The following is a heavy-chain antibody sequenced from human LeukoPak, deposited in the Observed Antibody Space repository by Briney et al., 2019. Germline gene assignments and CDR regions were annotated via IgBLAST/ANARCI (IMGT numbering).Heavy chain of an antibody. CDR3: ARTPARSGWAYYFDY. Sequence: SETLALTCAVSGDSIRSDRWNWIRQIPGKGLEWIGYIYHTATTNYNHSFRTRVTMSLDTSNNQFSLRLTSVTAADTAVYYCARTPARSGWAYYFDYWGQGALVTVSS. CDR1: GDSIRSDR. CDR2: IYHTATT. J-gene: IGHJ4*02. V-gene: IGHV4-4*09. D-gene: IGHD6-19*01.